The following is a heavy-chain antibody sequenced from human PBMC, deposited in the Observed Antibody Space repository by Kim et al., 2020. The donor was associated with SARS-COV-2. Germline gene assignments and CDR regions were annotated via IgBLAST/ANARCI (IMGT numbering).Heavy chain of an antibody. CDR3: ARGRIRLLWFGESQPFFDY. V-gene: IGHV4-34*01. J-gene: IGHJ4*02. D-gene: IGHD3-10*01. Sequence: SRVTISVDTSKNQFSLKLSSVTAADTAVYYCARGRIRLLWFGESQPFFDYWGQGTLVTVSS.